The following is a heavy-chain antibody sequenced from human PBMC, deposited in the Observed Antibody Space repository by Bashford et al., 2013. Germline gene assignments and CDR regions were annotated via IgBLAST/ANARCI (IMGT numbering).Heavy chain of an antibody. Sequence: SETLSLTCTVSGGSIRSSSHYWGWIRQPPGKGLEWIGYIYYSGSTNYNPSLKSRVTISVDTSKNQFSLKLSSVTAADTAVYYCASGQVAYGDYAFDYWGQGTLVTVSS. D-gene: IGHD4-17*01. CDR3: ASGQVAYGDYAFDY. V-gene: IGHV4-61*05. CDR2: IYYSGST. CDR1: GGSIRSSSHY. J-gene: IGHJ4*02.